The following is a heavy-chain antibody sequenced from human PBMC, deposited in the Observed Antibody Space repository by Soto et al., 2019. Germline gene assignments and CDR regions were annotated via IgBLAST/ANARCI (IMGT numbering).Heavy chain of an antibody. J-gene: IGHJ2*01. V-gene: IGHV3-23*01. CDR3: ANIRPPSIADRRYWYFDL. CDR1: GFTFSSYA. Sequence: EVQLLESGGGLVQPGGSLRLSCAASGFTFSSYAMSWVRQAPGKGLEWVSAISGSGGSTYYADSVKGRFTISRDNSKNTLYLQRNSLKVEDTAIYYGANIRPPSIADRRYWYFDLWGRGTLVTVSS. CDR2: ISGSGGST. D-gene: IGHD6-6*01.